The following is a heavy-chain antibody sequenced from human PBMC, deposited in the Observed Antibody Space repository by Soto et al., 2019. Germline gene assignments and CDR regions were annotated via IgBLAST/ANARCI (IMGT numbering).Heavy chain of an antibody. V-gene: IGHV3-21*06. J-gene: IGHJ4*02. CDR1: GFTFTRYN. CDR3: ARDLYSSSWEDGSDY. CDR2: ISGSSSSI. D-gene: IGHD6-13*01. Sequence: EVQLVESGGGLVKPGGSLRLSCAASGFTFTRYNMNWVRQAPGKGLEWVSYISGSSSSIYYADSVKGRFTISRDNAKNSLYLQMNSLRAEDTAVYYCARDLYSSSWEDGSDYWGQGTLVTVSS.